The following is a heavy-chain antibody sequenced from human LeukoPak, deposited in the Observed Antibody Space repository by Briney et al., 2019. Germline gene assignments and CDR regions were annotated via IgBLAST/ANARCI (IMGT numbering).Heavy chain of an antibody. J-gene: IGHJ4*02. D-gene: IGHD6-19*01. V-gene: IGHV4-39*07. CDR2: IYYSGST. Sequence: SETLSLTCTVSGGSISSSSYYWGWIRQPPGKGLGWIGSIYYSGSTYYNPPLKSRVTISVDTSKNQFSLKLSSVTAADTAVYYCARASGWYGYYFDYWGQGTLVTVSS. CDR3: ARASGWYGYYFDY. CDR1: GGSISSSSYY.